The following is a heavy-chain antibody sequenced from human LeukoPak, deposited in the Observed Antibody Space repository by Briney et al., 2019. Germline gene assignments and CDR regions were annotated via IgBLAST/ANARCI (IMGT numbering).Heavy chain of an antibody. V-gene: IGHV3-23*01. CDR2: ISGSGDAT. Sequence: GGSLRLSCAASGFTFSNYAMAWVRQAPGRGLECVSVISGSGDATNYADSVKGRFTISRDNSKSTLYVQMNSLRAEDTAVYYCAKSTSFYLDSWGQGTLVTVSS. CDR3: AKSTSFYLDS. J-gene: IGHJ4*02. CDR1: GFTFSNYA.